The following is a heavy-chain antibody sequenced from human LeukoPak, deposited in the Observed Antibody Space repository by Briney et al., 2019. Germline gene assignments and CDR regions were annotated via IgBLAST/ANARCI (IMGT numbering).Heavy chain of an antibody. Sequence: SVKVSCKASGGTFSSYAISWVRQAPGQGLEWMGGIIPIFGTANYAQKFQGRVTITTDESTSTAYMELSSLRSEDTAVYYCARGYDFWSGFPHYYYYYHMDVWGKGTTVTVSS. J-gene: IGHJ6*03. D-gene: IGHD3-3*01. CDR2: IIPIFGTA. CDR3: ARGYDFWSGFPHYYYYYHMDV. CDR1: GGTFSSYA. V-gene: IGHV1-69*05.